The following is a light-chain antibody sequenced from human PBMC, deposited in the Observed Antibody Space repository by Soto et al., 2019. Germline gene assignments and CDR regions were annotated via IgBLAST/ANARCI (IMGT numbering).Light chain of an antibody. CDR3: QEVYNLIT. CDR1: QSVSSSY. V-gene: IGKV3D-7*01. CDR2: GAS. J-gene: IGKJ5*01. Sequence: PGERVTLSCRASQSVSSSYLTWYQQKPGQAPRLLIYGASTRATGIPARFSGSGSGTDFTLTISSLQPEDFAVYYCQEVYNLITFGQGTRLEIK.